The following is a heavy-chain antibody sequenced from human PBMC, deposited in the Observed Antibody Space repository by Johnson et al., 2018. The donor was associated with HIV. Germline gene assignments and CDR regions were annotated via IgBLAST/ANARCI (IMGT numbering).Heavy chain of an antibody. Sequence: QVQLVESGGGVVQPGGSLRLSCAASGFTFSSYAMHWVRQAPGKGLEWVAVISYDGSNKYYADSVKGRFTISRDNSKNTLYLQLNSLTAEDTAVYYCARAGIVFDICGQGTMVTVSS. V-gene: IGHV3-30-3*01. CDR2: ISYDGSNK. CDR1: GFTFSSYA. CDR3: ARAGIVFDI. D-gene: IGHD2-15*01. J-gene: IGHJ3*02.